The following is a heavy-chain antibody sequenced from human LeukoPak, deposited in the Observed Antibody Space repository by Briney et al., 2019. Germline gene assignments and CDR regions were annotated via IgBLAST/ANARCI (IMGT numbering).Heavy chain of an antibody. V-gene: IGHV5-51*01. J-gene: IGHJ4*02. Sequence: GESLKISCKGSGYSFTNYWIGWVRQMPGKGLEWMGIIYPGDSDTRYSPSFQGQVTISADKSISTAYLQWSSLKASDTAMYYCARHGAYYDILTGLYYFDYWGQGTLVTVSS. CDR3: ARHGAYYDILTGLYYFDY. CDR1: GYSFTNYW. CDR2: IYPGDSDT. D-gene: IGHD3-9*01.